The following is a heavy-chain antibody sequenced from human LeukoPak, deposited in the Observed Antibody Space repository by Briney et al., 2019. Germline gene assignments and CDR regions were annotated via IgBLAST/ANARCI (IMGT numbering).Heavy chain of an antibody. CDR2: ISAYNGNT. CDR3: ARDVEYNYSIYYYYMDV. D-gene: IGHD5-18*01. CDR1: GYTFTSYG. J-gene: IGHJ6*03. V-gene: IGHV1-18*01. Sequence: ASVKVSCKASGYTFTSYGISWVRQAPGQGLEWMGWISAYNGNTNYAQKLQGRVTMTTDTSTSTAYMELRSLRSDDTAVYYCARDVEYNYSIYYYYMDVWGKGTTVTVSS.